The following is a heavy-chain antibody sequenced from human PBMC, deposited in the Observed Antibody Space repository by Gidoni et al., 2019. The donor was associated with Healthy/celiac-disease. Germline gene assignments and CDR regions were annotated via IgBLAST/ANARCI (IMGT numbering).Heavy chain of an antibody. Sequence: QVQLVESGGGVVQPGRSLRLSCAASGFTFSSYGMHWVRQAPGKGLEWVAVISYDGSNKYYADSVKGRFTISRDNSKNTLYLQMNSLRAEDTAVYYCAKPPITMVRGAHFDYWGQGTLVTVSS. J-gene: IGHJ4*02. CDR3: AKPPITMVRGAHFDY. V-gene: IGHV3-30*18. CDR2: ISYDGSNK. CDR1: GFTFSSYG. D-gene: IGHD3-10*01.